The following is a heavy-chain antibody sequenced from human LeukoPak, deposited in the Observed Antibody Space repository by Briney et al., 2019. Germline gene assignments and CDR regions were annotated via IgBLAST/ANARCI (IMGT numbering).Heavy chain of an antibody. CDR3: ARWHYYGSGSYYTNWFDP. J-gene: IGHJ5*02. V-gene: IGHV4-61*01. D-gene: IGHD3-10*01. CDR1: VASVSSGSYC. Sequence: TPSETLSLTCTVSVASVSSGSYCGSWIRQPPGKGLEWIGYIYYSGSTNYNPSLKSRVTISIDTSKNQFSLKLSSVTAADKAVYYCARWHYYGSGSYYTNWFDPWGQGTLVTVSS. CDR2: IYYSGST.